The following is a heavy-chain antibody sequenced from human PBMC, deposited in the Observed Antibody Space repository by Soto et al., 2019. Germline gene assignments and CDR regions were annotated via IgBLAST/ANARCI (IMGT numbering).Heavy chain of an antibody. J-gene: IGHJ4*02. CDR3: ARGLIAGSQYSGGWYYFDS. V-gene: IGHV4-59*01. Sequence: PSETLSLTCTVSGGPISSYYWSWIRQPPGKGLEWIGYMYNTGSTVYNPSLKSRVTISVDTSKNQFSLKLNAVTAADTAVYYCARGLIAGSQYSGGWYYFDSWGQGTQVTVS. CDR2: MYNTGST. D-gene: IGHD1-26*01. CDR1: GGPISSYY.